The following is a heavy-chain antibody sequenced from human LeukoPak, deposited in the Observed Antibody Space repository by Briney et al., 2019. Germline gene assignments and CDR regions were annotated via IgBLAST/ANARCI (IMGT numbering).Heavy chain of an antibody. V-gene: IGHV3-23*01. D-gene: IGHD6-19*01. Sequence: GSLRLSCAASGFTFSSSSMSWVRQAPGKGLEWVSVISGSGGSTDYADSVKGRFTISRDNSKNTLYLQINSLRAEDTAVYYCAKGSGWYVWGQGTLVTVSS. CDR3: AKGSGWYV. J-gene: IGHJ4*02. CDR2: ISGSGGST. CDR1: GFTFSSSS.